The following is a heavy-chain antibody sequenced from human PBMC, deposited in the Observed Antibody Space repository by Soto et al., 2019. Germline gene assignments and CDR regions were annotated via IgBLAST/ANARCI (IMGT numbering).Heavy chain of an antibody. J-gene: IGHJ4*02. CDR1: GFTFSNAW. V-gene: IGHV3-15*07. CDR3: TTDPENYYDSSGYPPLYYFDY. Sequence: EVQLVESGGGLVKPGGSLRLSCAASGFTFSNAWMNWVRQAPGKGLEWVGRIKSKTDGGTTDYAAPVKGRFTISRDDSKHTLYLQMNSLKPEDTAVYYCTTDPENYYDSSGYPPLYYFDYWGQGTLVTVSS. D-gene: IGHD3-22*01. CDR2: IKSKTDGGTT.